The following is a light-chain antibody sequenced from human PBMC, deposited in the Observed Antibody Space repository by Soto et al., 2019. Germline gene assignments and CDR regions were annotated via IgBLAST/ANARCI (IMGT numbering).Light chain of an antibody. Sequence: EIVLTQSPGTLSLSPGERATLSCRASQSVSSSYLAWYQQKPGQAPRLLIYGASSMATGIPDRFSGSGSGTDFTLTISRLEPEDVAVYYCQQYGSSLYTFGRGTKLEIK. V-gene: IGKV3-20*01. J-gene: IGKJ2*01. CDR1: QSVSSSY. CDR2: GAS. CDR3: QQYGSSLYT.